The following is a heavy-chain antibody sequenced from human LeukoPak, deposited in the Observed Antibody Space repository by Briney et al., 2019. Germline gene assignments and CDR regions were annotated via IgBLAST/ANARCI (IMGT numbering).Heavy chain of an antibody. CDR3: AREASSSGWYNWFDP. CDR2: INRDGSST. CDR1: LVTFSGDW. J-gene: IGHJ5*02. V-gene: IGHV3-74*01. D-gene: IGHD6-13*01. Sequence: VGSLRLSCAASLVTFSGDWMHCGRQAPGKGRGWVSRINRDGSSTRYAEVVKGRFTISRDLAKNTLYLKMNSLRAEDTAVYYCAREASSSGWYNWFDPWGQGTMVTVSS.